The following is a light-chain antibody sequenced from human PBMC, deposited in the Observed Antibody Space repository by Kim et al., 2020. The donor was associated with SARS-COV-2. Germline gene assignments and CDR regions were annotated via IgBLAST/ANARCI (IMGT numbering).Light chain of an antibody. CDR3: VKQSGHPRT. V-gene: IGKV1-17*01. Sequence: DIQMTQSPSSLSASVGDRVTITCRASQAIRNDVGWYQQKPGKAPKCLIYGASILQSGVPSRFSGSGSGTEFTLTITSLQPEDFATYISVKQSGHPRTFDQGTKVDIK. J-gene: IGKJ1*01. CDR1: QAIRND. CDR2: GAS.